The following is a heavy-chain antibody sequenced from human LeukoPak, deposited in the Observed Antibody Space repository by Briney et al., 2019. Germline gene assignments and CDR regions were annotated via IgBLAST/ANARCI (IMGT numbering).Heavy chain of an antibody. CDR3: ARVSRLYHDTSGRIFDY. J-gene: IGHJ4*02. Sequence: ASVKVSCKASGYTFTDYYVHWVRQAPGQGLEWLGWINPNSGGTNYAQKFQGRVTMTRDTSISSAYMELSRLRSDDTAVYYCARVSRLYHDTSGRIFDYWGQGTLVTVSS. CDR2: INPNSGGT. V-gene: IGHV1-2*02. CDR1: GYTFTDYY. D-gene: IGHD3-22*01.